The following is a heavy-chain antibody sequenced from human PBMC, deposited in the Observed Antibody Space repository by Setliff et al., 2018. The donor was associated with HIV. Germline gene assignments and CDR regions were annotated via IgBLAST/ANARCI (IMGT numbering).Heavy chain of an antibody. D-gene: IGHD2-2*01. CDR3: ARSSLVVPSAKTHYFFDL. Sequence: GGSLRLSCAASGFTFSSYTMNWVRQAPGKGLEWVSYITGSSSHIYYADSVKGRFTISRNNAKNSLYLQMNSLRAEDTAVYYCARSSLVVPSAKTHYFFDLWGRGTLVTVSS. V-gene: IGHV3-21*01. CDR1: GFTFSSYT. J-gene: IGHJ2*01. CDR2: ITGSSSHI.